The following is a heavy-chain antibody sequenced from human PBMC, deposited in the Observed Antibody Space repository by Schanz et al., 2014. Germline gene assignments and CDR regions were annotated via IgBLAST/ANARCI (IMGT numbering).Heavy chain of an antibody. CDR1: GFTFSSYG. Sequence: VQLVESGGGVVQFGRSLRLSCVASGFTFSSYGMHWVRQAPGKGLEWVGRVRNKNNRYTTEYAASVKGRFTISRDDSKISLYLQMNSLRAEDTAVYYCARGTDWNLHYWGQGTLVTVSS. CDR2: VRNKNNRYTT. V-gene: IGHV3-72*01. J-gene: IGHJ4*02. CDR3: ARGTDWNLHY. D-gene: IGHD1-1*01.